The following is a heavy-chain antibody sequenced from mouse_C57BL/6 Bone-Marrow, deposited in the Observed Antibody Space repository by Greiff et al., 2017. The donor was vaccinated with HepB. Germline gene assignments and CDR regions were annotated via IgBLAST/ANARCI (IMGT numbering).Heavy chain of an antibody. CDR1: GFSFNTYA. CDR2: IRSKSNNYAT. V-gene: IGHV10-1*01. J-gene: IGHJ3*01. Sequence: EVQVVESGGGLVQPKGSLKLSCAASGFSFNTYAMNWVRQAPGKGLEWVARIRSKSNNYATYYADSVKDRFTISRDDSESMLYLQMNNLKTEDTAMYYCVRGGIPFAYWGQGTLVTVSA. CDR3: VRGGIPFAY.